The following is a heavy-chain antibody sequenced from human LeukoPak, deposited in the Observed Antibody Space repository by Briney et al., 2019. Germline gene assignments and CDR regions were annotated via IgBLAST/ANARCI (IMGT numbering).Heavy chain of an antibody. D-gene: IGHD2/OR15-2a*01. CDR2: IHPNDGGT. V-gene: IGHV1-2*02. CDR1: GYTFTGYY. CDR3: ALLSVSMPDAS. J-gene: IGHJ4*02. Sequence: ASVKVSCKASGYTFTGYYMHWLRQAPGQGLEWMGWIHPNDGGTSYTQRFQGRVTMTRDTSISTSYLDLNRLTSDDTAVYYCALLSVSMPDASWGQGTQVTVSS.